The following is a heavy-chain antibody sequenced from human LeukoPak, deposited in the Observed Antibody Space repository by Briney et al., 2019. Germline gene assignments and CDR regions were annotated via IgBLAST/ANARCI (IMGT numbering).Heavy chain of an antibody. V-gene: IGHV3-33*01. D-gene: IGHD4-17*01. CDR1: GFTFSSYG. Sequence: PGRSLRLSCAASGFTFSSYGMHWVRQAPGKGLEWVAVIWYDGTNKYYADSVKGRFTISRDNSKNTLYLQMNSLRAEDTAVHYCAREYVSVDYGDFYYFDYWGQGTLVTVSS. J-gene: IGHJ4*02. CDR3: AREYVSVDYGDFYYFDY. CDR2: IWYDGTNK.